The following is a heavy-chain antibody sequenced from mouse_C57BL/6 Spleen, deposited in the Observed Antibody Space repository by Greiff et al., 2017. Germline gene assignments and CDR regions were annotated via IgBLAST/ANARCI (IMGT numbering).Heavy chain of an antibody. D-gene: IGHD2-2*01. CDR2: IDPSDSYT. Sequence: VQLQQSGPELVKPGASVKLSCKASGYTFTSYDINWVKQRPGQGLEWIGEIDPSDSYTNYNQKFKGKSTLTVDKSSSTAYMQLSSLTSEDSAVYYCARWLLDYWGQGTTRTVSS. V-gene: IGHV1-69*01. CDR3: ARWLLDY. CDR1: GYTFTSYD. J-gene: IGHJ2*01.